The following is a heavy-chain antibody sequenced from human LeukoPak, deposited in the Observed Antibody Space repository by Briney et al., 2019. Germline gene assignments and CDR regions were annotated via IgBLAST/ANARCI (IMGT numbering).Heavy chain of an antibody. Sequence: PGGSLRLSCKASGFTFGDYAMTWVRQAPGKGLEWVSYISSRGNTIYYADSVKGRFTISRDNAKNSLYLQMNSLRAEDTAVYYCARSGNYYDLSFDYWGQGSLVTVSS. D-gene: IGHD3-22*01. V-gene: IGHV3-11*01. CDR2: ISSRGNTI. J-gene: IGHJ4*02. CDR1: GFTFGDYA. CDR3: ARSGNYYDLSFDY.